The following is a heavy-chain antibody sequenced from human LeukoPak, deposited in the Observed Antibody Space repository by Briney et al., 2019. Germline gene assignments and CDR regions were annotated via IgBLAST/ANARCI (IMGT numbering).Heavy chain of an antibody. Sequence: GGSLRLSCAASGFTFSSYAIHWVRQAPGKGLEWVAVISYDGSNKYYADSVKGRFTISRDNSKNTLYLQMNSLRAEDTAVYYCARGAAGTLDYWGQRNIVTVSS. D-gene: IGHD6-13*01. J-gene: IGHJ4*02. CDR2: ISYDGSNK. CDR3: ARGAAGTLDY. CDR1: GFTFSSYA. V-gene: IGHV3-30-3*01.